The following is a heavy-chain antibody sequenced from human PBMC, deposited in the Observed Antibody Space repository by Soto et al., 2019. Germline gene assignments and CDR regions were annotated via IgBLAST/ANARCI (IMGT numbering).Heavy chain of an antibody. D-gene: IGHD6-13*01. CDR2: IYPGDSDT. CDR3: AGTLSYSSRWYDYFDY. CDR1: GYSFTSYW. Sequence: GESLKISCKGSGYSFTSYWIGWVRQMPGKGLEWMGIIYPGDSDTRYSPSFQGQVTISADKSISTAYLQWSSLKASDTAMYYCAGTLSYSSRWYDYFDYSGQGTLVTVSS. V-gene: IGHV5-51*01. J-gene: IGHJ4*02.